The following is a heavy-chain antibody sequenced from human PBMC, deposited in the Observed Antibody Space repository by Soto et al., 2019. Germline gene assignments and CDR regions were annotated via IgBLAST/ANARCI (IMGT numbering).Heavy chain of an antibody. CDR2: IIPIFGTA. CDR1: GGTFSSYA. Sequence: SVKVSCKASGGTFSSYAISWVRQAPGQGLEWMGGIIPIFGTANYAQKFQGRVTITADESTSTAYMELSSLRSEDTAVYYCARASDTAMVPSWYFDLWGRGTMVTAPQ. V-gene: IGHV1-69*13. D-gene: IGHD5-18*01. J-gene: IGHJ2*01. CDR3: ARASDTAMVPSWYFDL.